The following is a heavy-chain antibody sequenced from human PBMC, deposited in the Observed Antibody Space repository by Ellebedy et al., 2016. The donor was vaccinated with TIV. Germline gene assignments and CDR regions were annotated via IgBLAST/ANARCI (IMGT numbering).Heavy chain of an antibody. CDR2: ISVSGSTN. Sequence: GESLKISCAASGFTFSTYSINWVRQAPGKGLEWVSYISVSGSTNYYADSVKGRFTVSRDDAKNSLYLQMNSLRVEDTAVYYCAREDYKSCDLWGQGTLVTVSS. J-gene: IGHJ4*02. V-gene: IGHV3-48*04. D-gene: IGHD4/OR15-4a*01. CDR3: AREDYKSCDL. CDR1: GFTFSTYS.